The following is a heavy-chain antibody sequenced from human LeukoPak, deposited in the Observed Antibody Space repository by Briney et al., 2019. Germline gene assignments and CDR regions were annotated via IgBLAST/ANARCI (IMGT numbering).Heavy chain of an antibody. Sequence: ASVKVSCKASGYTFTSYGISWVRQAPGQGVEWMGWVSAYNGNTNYAQKLQGRVTMTTDTSTSTAYMALRSLRSDDTAVYYCARDLTVLVRGVMAWFDPWGQGTLVTVSS. CDR2: VSAYNGNT. CDR1: GYTFTSYG. V-gene: IGHV1-18*01. J-gene: IGHJ5*02. CDR3: ARDLTVLVRGVMAWFDP. D-gene: IGHD3-10*01.